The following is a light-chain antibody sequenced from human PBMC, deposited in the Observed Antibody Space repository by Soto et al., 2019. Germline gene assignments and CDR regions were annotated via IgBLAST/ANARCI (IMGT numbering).Light chain of an antibody. Sequence: EIVLTQSPGTLSLSPGERATLSCRASHSVSSSYLAWYQQKPGQAPRLLIYGASSRATGIPDRFSGSGSGTDFTLTISRLEPEDFAVYYCKQYGSSPPITFGQGTRREIK. CDR3: KQYGSSPPIT. CDR2: GAS. J-gene: IGKJ5*01. CDR1: HSVSSSY. V-gene: IGKV3-20*01.